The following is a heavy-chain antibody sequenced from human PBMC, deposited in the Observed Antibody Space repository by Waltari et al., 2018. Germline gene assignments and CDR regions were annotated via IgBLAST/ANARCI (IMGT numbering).Heavy chain of an antibody. CDR1: GGSISSYY. CDR3: ARAIDSSGWFRSDYYYYGMDV. Sequence: QVQLQESGPGLVKPSEPLSLTCTVSGGSISSYYWSWIRQPPRKGLEWIGYIDYSRSTNYNPSLKRRVTISVDTSKNQCSLKLSSVTAADTAVYYCARAIDSSGWFRSDYYYYGMDVWGQGTTVTVSS. J-gene: IGHJ6*02. V-gene: IGHV4-59*01. D-gene: IGHD6-19*01. CDR2: IDYSRST.